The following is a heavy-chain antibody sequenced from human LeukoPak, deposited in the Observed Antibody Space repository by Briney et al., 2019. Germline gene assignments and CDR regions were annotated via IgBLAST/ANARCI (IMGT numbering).Heavy chain of an antibody. V-gene: IGHV1-8*03. D-gene: IGHD2-2*01. Sequence: ASVKVSCKASGYTFTSYDINWVRQATGQGLEWMGWMNPNSGNTGYAQKFQGRVTITRNTSISTAYMELSSLRSEDTAVYCCARGREGYQLLHMDVWGKGTTVTVSS. CDR1: GYTFTSYD. CDR2: MNPNSGNT. CDR3: ARGREGYQLLHMDV. J-gene: IGHJ6*03.